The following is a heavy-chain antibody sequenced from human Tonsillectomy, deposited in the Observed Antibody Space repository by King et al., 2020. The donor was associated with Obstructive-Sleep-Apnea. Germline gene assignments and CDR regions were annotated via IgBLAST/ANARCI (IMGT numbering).Heavy chain of an antibody. CDR3: ARTTVVTPYYFDF. J-gene: IGHJ4*02. CDR1: GFTFSDYY. CDR2: ISPTSMYT. Sequence: VQLVESGGGLVKPGGSLRLSCAASGFTFSDYYMSWIRQAPGKGLEWVSYISPTSMYTINADSVKGRFTLSRDNAKNSLYLQMNSLRAEDTALYYCARTTVVTPYYFDFWGQGTLVTVSS. D-gene: IGHD4-23*01. V-gene: IGHV3-11*06.